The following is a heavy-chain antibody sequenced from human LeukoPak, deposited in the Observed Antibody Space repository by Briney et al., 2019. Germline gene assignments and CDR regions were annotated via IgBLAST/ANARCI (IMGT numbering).Heavy chain of an antibody. CDR3: ARHGIQYYYYSMDV. V-gene: IGHV4-59*08. Sequence: PSETLSLTCTVSGGSISSYYWSWIRQPPGKGLEWIGYIYYSGSTNYNPSLKSRVTISVDTSKNQFSLKLSSVTAADTAVYYCARHGIQYYYYSMDVWGQGTTVTVSS. CDR1: GGSISSYY. D-gene: IGHD3-3*02. J-gene: IGHJ6*02. CDR2: IYYSGST.